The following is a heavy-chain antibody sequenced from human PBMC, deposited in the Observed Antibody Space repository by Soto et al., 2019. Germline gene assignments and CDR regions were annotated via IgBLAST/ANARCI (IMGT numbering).Heavy chain of an antibody. D-gene: IGHD4-17*01. CDR3: AREYTVTRYYYYGMDV. V-gene: IGHV3-30-3*01. J-gene: IGHJ6*02. CDR1: GFTFSRYA. CDR2: ISNDGSHE. Sequence: QVQLVESGGGVVQPGRSLRLICAASGFTFSRYAMHWVRQAPGKGLEWVAVISNDGSHEYYADSVKGRFTISRDNSKNTLHLQMNSLRAEDTAVYYCAREYTVTRYYYYGMDVWGQGTTVTVSS.